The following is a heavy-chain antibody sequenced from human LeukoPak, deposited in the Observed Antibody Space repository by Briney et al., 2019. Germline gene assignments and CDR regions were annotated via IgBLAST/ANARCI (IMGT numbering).Heavy chain of an antibody. V-gene: IGHV3-11*06. CDR2: ISSSSSYT. CDR1: GFTFSDYY. Sequence: GGSLRLSCAASGFTFSDYYMSWMRQAPGKGVEWVSYISSSSSYTNYADSVKGRFTISRDNAKHSLYLQMNSLRAEDTAVYYCARDHQGDYYGSGSVDYWGQGTLVTVSS. CDR3: ARDHQGDYYGSGSVDY. J-gene: IGHJ4*02. D-gene: IGHD3-10*01.